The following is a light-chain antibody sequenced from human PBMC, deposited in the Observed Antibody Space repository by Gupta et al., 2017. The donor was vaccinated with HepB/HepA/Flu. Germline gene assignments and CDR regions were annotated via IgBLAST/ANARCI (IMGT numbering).Light chain of an antibody. CDR1: SSDVGGYNH. V-gene: IGLV2-8*01. CDR2: EVN. Sequence: QSALTQPPSASGSPVQSVTISCTGTSSDVGGYNHVSWYQQHPGTAPKLMIFEVNQRPSGVPDRFSGSKAGNTASLTVSGLQADDEANYYCSSDAGSNNVVFGGGTKLTVL. CDR3: SSDAGSNNVV. J-gene: IGLJ2*01.